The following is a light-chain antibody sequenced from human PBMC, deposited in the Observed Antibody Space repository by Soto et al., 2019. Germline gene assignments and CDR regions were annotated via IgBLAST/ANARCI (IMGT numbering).Light chain of an antibody. CDR1: QSVSSN. V-gene: IGKV3-15*01. CDR2: GAS. CDR3: QKYTNWCT. J-gene: IGKJ1*01. Sequence: EIVMTQSPATQSVSPGERATLSCRASQSVSSNLAWYQQKPGQAPRLLIYGASTRTTGIPARFSGSGSGTEFTRTISLLQAEDCAVYYCQKYTNWCTFGQGTNVPFK.